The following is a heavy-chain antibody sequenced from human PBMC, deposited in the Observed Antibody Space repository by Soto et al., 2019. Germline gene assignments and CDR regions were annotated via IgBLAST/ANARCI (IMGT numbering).Heavy chain of an antibody. CDR1: GFTFSSYA. Sequence: EVQLLESGGGLVQPGGSVRLSCAASGFTFSSYAMSWVRQAPGKGLEWVSAISGSGGSTYYADSVKGRFTISRDNSKNTLYLQMNSLRAEDTAVYYCAKDSPTYFISGWYAFDIWGQGTMVTVSS. CDR2: ISGSGGST. D-gene: IGHD6-19*01. V-gene: IGHV3-23*01. CDR3: AKDSPTYFISGWYAFDI. J-gene: IGHJ3*02.